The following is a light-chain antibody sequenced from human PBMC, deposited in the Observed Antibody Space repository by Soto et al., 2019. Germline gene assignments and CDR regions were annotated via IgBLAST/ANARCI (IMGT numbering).Light chain of an antibody. V-gene: IGKV3-20*01. CDR1: QSVSSKY. J-gene: IGKJ3*01. CDR3: QQYGSTLFT. CDR2: GTS. Sequence: EIVLTQSPGTLSLSPGERATLSCRASQSVSSKYLAWYQQKPGQAPRVLIYGTSIRASGVPERFSGGGSGTDFTLTITRREPEDFAVYYCQQYGSTLFTFGPGTKVEFK.